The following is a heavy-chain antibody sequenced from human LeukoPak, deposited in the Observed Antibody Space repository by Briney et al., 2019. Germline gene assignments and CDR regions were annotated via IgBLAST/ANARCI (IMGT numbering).Heavy chain of an antibody. J-gene: IGHJ6*02. CDR1: LYRFSIPV. CDR3: ARESPNYDDITRVGMDV. CDR2: ICIYNGNT. Sequence: ASVKVSSVQSLYRFSIPVTSSGSAGPRQRVWRMGWICIYNGNTKYAQKLQSRFTMTTDTSTSTAYMELRSLRSDDTAVYYCARESPNYDDITRVGMDVWGQGATVTVSS. D-gene: IGHD3-22*01. V-gene: IGHV1-18*01.